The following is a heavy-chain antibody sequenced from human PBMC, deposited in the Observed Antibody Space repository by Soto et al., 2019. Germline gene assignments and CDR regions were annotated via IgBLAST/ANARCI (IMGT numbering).Heavy chain of an antibody. CDR2: IYPHDSDT. CDR3: ARNSLTGYYNYYYSMDV. Sequence: GESLKISCNSSGYSFSSYWIAWVRLMPGKGLEWMWSIYPHDSDTKYSPSFQGQVTISADKSISAAYLQWSSLKASDTAIYYCARNSLTGYYNYYYSMDVWGQGTTVTVCS. CDR1: GYSFSSYW. D-gene: IGHD3-9*01. J-gene: IGHJ6*02. V-gene: IGHV5-51*01.